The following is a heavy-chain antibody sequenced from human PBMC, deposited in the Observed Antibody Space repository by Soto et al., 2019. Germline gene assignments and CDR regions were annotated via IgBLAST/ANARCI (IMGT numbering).Heavy chain of an antibody. Sequence: PSETRSLTCGVYGGSFRGYYWSWSRQPPGKGLEWIGEINHSGSTNYNPSLKSRVTISVDTSKNQFSLKLNSVTAADTAVYYCATRRPGGRRGLFDYWSRGTLVTVSS. V-gene: IGHV4-34*01. CDR2: INHSGST. J-gene: IGHJ4*02. CDR1: GGSFRGYY. D-gene: IGHD3-10*01. CDR3: ATRRPGGRRGLFDY.